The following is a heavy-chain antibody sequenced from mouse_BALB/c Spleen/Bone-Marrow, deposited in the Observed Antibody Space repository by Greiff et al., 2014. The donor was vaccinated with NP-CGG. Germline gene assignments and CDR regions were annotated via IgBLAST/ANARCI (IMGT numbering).Heavy chain of an antibody. CDR3: SRSDERGPYSFDY. CDR2: VYPGDGST. V-gene: IGHV1S33*01. D-gene: IGHD2-3*01. CDR1: GYTFTSYD. J-gene: IGHJ2*01. Sequence: ESGPELVKPGALVKISCKASGYTFTSYDINWVKQRPGQGLEWIGWVYPGDGSTKFNEKFKGKATLTADKSSSTAYMQLSSLTSESSAVYFLSRSDERGPYSFDYWGQGTTLTVSS.